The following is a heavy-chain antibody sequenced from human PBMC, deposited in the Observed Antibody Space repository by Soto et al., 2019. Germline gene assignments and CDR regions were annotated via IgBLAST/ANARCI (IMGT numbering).Heavy chain of an antibody. V-gene: IGHV3-30*18. CDR2: ISYDGSNK. CDR3: AKQGLPHHNWFDP. CDR1: GFTFSSYG. J-gene: IGHJ5*02. D-gene: IGHD2-15*01. Sequence: QVQLVESGGGVVQPGRSLRLSCAASGFTFSSYGIHWVRQAPGKGLEWVAVISYDGSNKYYADSVKGRFTISRDDSKNTLYLQMNSLRAEDTAMYYCAKQGLPHHNWFDPWGQGTVVTVSS.